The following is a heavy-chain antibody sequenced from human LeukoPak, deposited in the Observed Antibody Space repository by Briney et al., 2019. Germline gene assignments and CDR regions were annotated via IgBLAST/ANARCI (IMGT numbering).Heavy chain of an antibody. CDR1: GFTFSIFW. Sequence: PGGSLRLSCAASGFTFSIFWMHWVRQAPGKGLVWVSRISTDGSSTSYADSVKGRFTISRDNAKNTLYLQMNSLRAEATAVYYCARKPAPADWGQGTLVTVSS. CDR3: ARKPAPAD. CDR2: ISTDGSST. V-gene: IGHV3-74*01. J-gene: IGHJ4*02. D-gene: IGHD6-25*01.